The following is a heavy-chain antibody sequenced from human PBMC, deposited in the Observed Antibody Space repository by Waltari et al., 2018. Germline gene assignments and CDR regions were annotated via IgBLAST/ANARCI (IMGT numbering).Heavy chain of an antibody. Sequence: QLQLQESGPGLVKPSETLSLSCTVSGGSISTLYNWGWIRQPPGKGLEWMGNMQYRGSTFYNPSLKSRVTISLDTSKNQFSLRLSSVGAADTAVYFCGRIAFGDDGGYFQHWGQGTLVTVSS. CDR2: MQYRGST. D-gene: IGHD4-17*01. CDR1: GGSISTLYN. CDR3: GRIAFGDDGGYFQH. J-gene: IGHJ1*01. V-gene: IGHV4-39*01.